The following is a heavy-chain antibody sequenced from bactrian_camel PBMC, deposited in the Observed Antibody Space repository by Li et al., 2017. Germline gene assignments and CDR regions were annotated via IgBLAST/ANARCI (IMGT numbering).Heavy chain of an antibody. V-gene: IGHV3S25*01. J-gene: IGHJ6*01. Sequence: QLVESGGGLVQPGGSLRLSCAASGFSFSSYWMHWVRQAPGKGLEWVSHINERGETTFYAESVKGRFVSSRDNAKNTVYLHMYSLKPEDTAVYYCARGEPVSFGYWSQGTQVTVS. CDR3: ARGEPVSFGY. CDR1: GFSFSSYW. CDR2: INERGETT.